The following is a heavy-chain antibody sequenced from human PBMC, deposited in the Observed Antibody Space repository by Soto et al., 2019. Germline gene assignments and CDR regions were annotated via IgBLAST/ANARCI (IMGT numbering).Heavy chain of an antibody. J-gene: IGHJ4*02. V-gene: IGHV1-46*01. CDR3: ARDWRYSSGLDY. CDR2: ISPGGDVT. Sequence: QVQLVQSGAEVMRPGASVKVSCKASGFTFTSFFMHWLRQAPGQGLEWMGIISPGGDVTGYAEKFKGRVTVTKDTSTTTLYMELSSLSSEDTAVYYCARDWRYSSGLDYWGQGTLVTVSS. D-gene: IGHD6-19*01. CDR1: GFTFTSFF.